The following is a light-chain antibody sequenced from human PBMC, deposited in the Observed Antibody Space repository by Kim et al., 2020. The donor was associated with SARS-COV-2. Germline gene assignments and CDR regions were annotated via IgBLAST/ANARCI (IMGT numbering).Light chain of an antibody. CDR1: SSNIGAGYD. CDR2: GNS. J-gene: IGLJ2*01. Sequence: VTISCTGSSSNIGAGYDVHWYQQLPGTAPKLLIYGNSNRPSGVPDRFSGSKYGTSASLAITGLQAEDEADYYCQSYDSSLSGSMVFGGGTQLTVL. V-gene: IGLV1-40*01. CDR3: QSYDSSLSGSMV.